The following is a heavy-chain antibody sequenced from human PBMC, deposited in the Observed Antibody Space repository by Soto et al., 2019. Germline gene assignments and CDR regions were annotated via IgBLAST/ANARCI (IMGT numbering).Heavy chain of an antibody. CDR3: ARGGVSTRTFDY. CDR1: VYTFAGYW. V-gene: IGHV5-51*01. Sequence: GESLNISCKVSVYTFAGYWIALVRQMPGKGLELMVIIYPSDSDTRYRPSFQGQVTISADKSISSAYLQWSSLRASDTAMYYCARGGVSTRTFDYWGQGTPVNV. J-gene: IGHJ4*02. D-gene: IGHD3-3*01. CDR2: IYPSDSDT.